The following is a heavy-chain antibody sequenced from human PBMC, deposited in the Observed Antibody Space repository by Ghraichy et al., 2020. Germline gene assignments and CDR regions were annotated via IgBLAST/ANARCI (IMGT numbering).Heavy chain of an antibody. CDR1: GFSLSTNAMS. J-gene: IGHJ4*02. Sequence: SGPTLVKPTQTLTLTCTFSGFSLSTNAMSVSWVRQPPGKALEWLARIDWDDDKYYSTSLKTRLTISKDTSKNQVVLTMTNMDPVDTATYFCARIRSNGYYGAFDYWGQGTLVTVSS. CDR3: ARIRSNGYYGAFDY. V-gene: IGHV2-70*11. CDR2: IDWDDDK. D-gene: IGHD1-26*01.